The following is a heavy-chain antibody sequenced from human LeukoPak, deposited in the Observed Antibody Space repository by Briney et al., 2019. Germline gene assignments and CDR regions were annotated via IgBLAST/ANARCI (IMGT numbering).Heavy chain of an antibody. CDR1: GFTFSSYA. Sequence: GGSLRLSCAASGFTFSSYAMSWVRQAPGKGLEWVSAISGSGGSTYYADSVKGRFTISSDNSKNTLYLQMNSLRAEDTAVYYCAKDTIKWGSYRYFDYWGQGTLVTVSS. CDR2: ISGSGGST. J-gene: IGHJ4*02. V-gene: IGHV3-23*01. CDR3: AKDTIKWGSYRYFDY. D-gene: IGHD3-16*02.